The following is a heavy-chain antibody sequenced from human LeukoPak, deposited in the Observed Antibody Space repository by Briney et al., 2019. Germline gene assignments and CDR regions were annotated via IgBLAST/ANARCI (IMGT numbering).Heavy chain of an antibody. CDR3: ARSRGFSYGFNFDY. D-gene: IGHD5-18*01. V-gene: IGHV4-61*02. Sequence: SQTLSLTCNVSGGSISSGSYYWSWIRQPAGKGLEWIRRIYSSGHTNYNPSLKSRVTVSADTSKNQFSLNLSSVTAADTAVYYCARSRGFSYGFNFDYWGQGTLVTVSS. CDR1: GGSISSGSYY. CDR2: IYSSGHT. J-gene: IGHJ4*02.